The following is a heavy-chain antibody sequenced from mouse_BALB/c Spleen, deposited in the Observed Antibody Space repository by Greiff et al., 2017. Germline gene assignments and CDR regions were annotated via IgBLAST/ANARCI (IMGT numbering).Heavy chain of an antibody. CDR2: INPYNDGT. V-gene: IGHV1-14*01. CDR3: ARPYGLYAMDY. CDR1: GYTFTSYV. D-gene: IGHD1-1*02. J-gene: IGHJ4*01. Sequence: VQLQQSGPELVKPGASVKMSCKASGYTFTSYVMHWVKQKPGQGLEWIGYINPYNDGTKYNEKFKGKATLTSDKSSSTAYMELSSLTSEDSAVYYCARPYGLYAMDYWGQGTSVTVSS.